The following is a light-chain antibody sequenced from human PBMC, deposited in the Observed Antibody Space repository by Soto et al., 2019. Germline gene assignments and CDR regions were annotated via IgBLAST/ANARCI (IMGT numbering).Light chain of an antibody. Sequence: EIVLTQSPGTLSLSPGERDTLSCRASQSVSSSYLAWYQQKPGQAPRLLIYGASSRATGIPDRFSGSGSGTDFTLTINRLEPEDFAVYFCQQYGNSPPFTVGQGTKVDIK. J-gene: IGKJ2*01. CDR2: GAS. CDR3: QQYGNSPPFT. CDR1: QSVSSSY. V-gene: IGKV3-20*01.